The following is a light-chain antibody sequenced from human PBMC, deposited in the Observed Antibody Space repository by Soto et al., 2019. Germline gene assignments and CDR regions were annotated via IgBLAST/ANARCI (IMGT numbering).Light chain of an antibody. Sequence: QSALAQSASVSGSPGQSITISCTGTSSDVGGYNYVSWYQQHQGKAPQLIIYEVTNRPSGVSNRFSGSKSGNTASLTISGLQAEDEADYYCSSYTSSSILYVFGTGTKVTVL. CDR1: SSDVGGYNY. J-gene: IGLJ1*01. CDR2: EVT. V-gene: IGLV2-14*01. CDR3: SSYTSSSILYV.